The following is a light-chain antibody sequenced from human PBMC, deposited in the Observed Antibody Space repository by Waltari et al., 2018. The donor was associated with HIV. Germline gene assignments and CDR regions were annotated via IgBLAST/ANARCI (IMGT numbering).Light chain of an antibody. CDR1: SSDVGFYNL. J-gene: IGLJ2*01. V-gene: IGLV2-23*01. CDR2: ASS. CDR3: CSYSSSSAYVI. Sequence: QSAPTQPASVSGSPGQSITISCTGTSSDVGFYNLVSWFQQYPGKAPKLRIYASSERPSWFSPRFARSNAGSSDSRTISGLQAEGESDYYCCSYSSSSAYVIFGGGTKLIVL.